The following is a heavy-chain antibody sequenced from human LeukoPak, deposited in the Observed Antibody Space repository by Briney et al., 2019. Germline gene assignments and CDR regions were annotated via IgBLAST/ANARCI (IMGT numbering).Heavy chain of an antibody. V-gene: IGHV3-15*01. CDR1: GFKFTNAW. J-gene: IGHJ4*02. CDR2: VKRKTDGGTT. Sequence: PGGSLILSCAASGFKFTNAWMSWVRQAPGKGLEWVGRVKRKTDGGTTDYAAPVKGRFIISRDDSKNTLFLQMNSLKAEDTAVYFCSTDLDDSSGYYYPPFDYWGQGTLVTVSS. CDR3: STDLDDSSGYYYPPFDY. D-gene: IGHD3-22*01.